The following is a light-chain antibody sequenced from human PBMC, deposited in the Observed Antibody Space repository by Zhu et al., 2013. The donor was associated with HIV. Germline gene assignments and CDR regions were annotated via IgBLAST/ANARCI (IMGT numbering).Light chain of an antibody. CDR2: DVN. J-gene: IGLJ2*01. CDR1: GSDVGGYDL. V-gene: IGLV2-8*01. Sequence: QSALTQPPSASGSPGQSVTISCTGTGSDVGGYDLVSWYQQHPGKAPQLMIYDVNKRPSGVPDRFSGSKSGNMASLTVSGLQAEDEGDYYCSSYAGTKNVVFGGGTKLTVL. CDR3: SSYAGTKNVV.